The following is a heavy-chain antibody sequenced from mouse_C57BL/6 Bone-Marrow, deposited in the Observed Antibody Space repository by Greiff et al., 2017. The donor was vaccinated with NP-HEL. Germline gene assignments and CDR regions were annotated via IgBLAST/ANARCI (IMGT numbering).Heavy chain of an antibody. V-gene: IGHV7-3*01. CDR1: GFTFTDYY. D-gene: IGHD5-1*01. CDR3: ARSGSIYWFAY. Sequence: EVMLVESGGGLVQPGGSLSLSCAASGFTFTDYYMSWVRQPPGKALEWLGFIRNKANGYTTEYSASVKGRFTISRDNSQSILYLQMNALRAEDSAYYYCARSGSIYWFAYWGQGTLVTVSA. CDR2: IRNKANGYTT. J-gene: IGHJ3*01.